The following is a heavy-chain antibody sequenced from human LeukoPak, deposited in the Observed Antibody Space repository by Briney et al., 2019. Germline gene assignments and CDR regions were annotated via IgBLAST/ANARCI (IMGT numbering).Heavy chain of an antibody. CDR1: GGSISNYY. CDR3: ARASGLWEPPWAFDY. CDR2: IYYSGST. Sequence: SETLSLTCTVSGGSISNYYWSRIRQPPGKGLEWIGYIYYSGSTNYNPSLKSRVTISVDTSKNQFSLKLSSVTAADTAVYYCARASGLWEPPWAFDYRGQGTLVTVSS. J-gene: IGHJ4*02. V-gene: IGHV4-59*01. D-gene: IGHD1-26*01.